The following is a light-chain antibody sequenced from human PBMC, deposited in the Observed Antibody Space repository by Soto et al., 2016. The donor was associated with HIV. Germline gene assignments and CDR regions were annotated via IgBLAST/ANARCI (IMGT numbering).Light chain of an antibody. CDR3: QQSFSTPRT. CDR1: QSIGRY. CDR2: GAS. J-gene: IGKJ3*01. V-gene: IGKV1-39*01. Sequence: DIQMTQSPSSLSASVGDRVTITCRASQSIGRYLNWYQQKPGKAPELLIYGASSLQSGVPSRFSGSGSGTDFTLTISSLQPEDFATYYCQQSFSTPRTFGPGTKVDIK.